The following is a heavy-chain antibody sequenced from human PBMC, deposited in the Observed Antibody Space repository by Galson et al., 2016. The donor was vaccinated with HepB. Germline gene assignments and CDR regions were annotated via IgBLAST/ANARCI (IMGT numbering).Heavy chain of an antibody. J-gene: IGHJ3*02. CDR3: ARGGVNVGSGTYYPTHGFDM. D-gene: IGHD3-10*01. CDR2: IYHSGSS. Sequence: IYHSGSSNYNPSLKSRVTILVDKSKNQFSLKLSTVTAADTAVYYCARGGVNVGSGTYYPTHGFDMWGQGTMVTVSS. V-gene: IGHV4-4*02.